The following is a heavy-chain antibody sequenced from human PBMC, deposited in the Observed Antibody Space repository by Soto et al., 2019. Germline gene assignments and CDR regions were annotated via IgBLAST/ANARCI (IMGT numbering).Heavy chain of an antibody. CDR1: GFTFSSYW. Sequence: GGSLRLSCAASGFTFSSYWMSWVRQAPGKGLEWVANIKQDGSEKYYVDSVKGRFTISRDNAKNSPYLQMNSLRAEDTAGYYCARERWIPKPQLSDVYGPYYYYYMDVWGKGTTVTVSS. D-gene: IGHD2-2*01. V-gene: IGHV3-7*01. CDR3: ARERWIPKPQLSDVYGPYYYYYMDV. J-gene: IGHJ6*03. CDR2: IKQDGSEK.